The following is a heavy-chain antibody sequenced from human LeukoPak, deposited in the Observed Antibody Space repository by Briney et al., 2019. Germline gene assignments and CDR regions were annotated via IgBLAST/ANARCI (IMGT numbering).Heavy chain of an antibody. J-gene: IGHJ3*02. D-gene: IGHD6-6*01. CDR1: GFTFSSYE. CDR3: ARDHEDSSSPGAFDI. Sequence: QPGGSLRLSCAASGFTFSSYEMNWVRQAPGKGLEWVSYISSSGSTIYYADSVKGRFTISRDNAKNSLYLQMNSLRAEDTAVYYCARDHEDSSSPGAFDIWGQGTMVTVSS. CDR2: ISSSGSTI. V-gene: IGHV3-48*03.